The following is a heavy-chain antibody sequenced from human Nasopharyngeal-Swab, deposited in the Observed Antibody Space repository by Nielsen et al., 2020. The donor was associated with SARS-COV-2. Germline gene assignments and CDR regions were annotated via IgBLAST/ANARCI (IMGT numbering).Heavy chain of an antibody. CDR3: TTDFYFDY. CDR2: IGDKEHNYAT. J-gene: IGHJ4*02. CDR1: GFIFSASA. V-gene: IGHV3-73*01. Sequence: GGSLRLSCAASGFIFSASAIHWVRQASGKGLEWVGRIGDKEHNYATTYGASVQGRFTIPRDDSKNTAFLQMDGLKTEDTALDYCTTDFYFDYWGQGALVTVSS.